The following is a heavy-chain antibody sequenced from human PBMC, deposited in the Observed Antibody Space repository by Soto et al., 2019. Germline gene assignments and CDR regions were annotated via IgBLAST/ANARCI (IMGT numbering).Heavy chain of an antibody. Sequence: ASVKVSCKTSGYSFTKYGLHWVRQAPGQRLEWMGWINPGNGDTKYSQKFQGRVTITRDTSATTAYMELSSLRSEDSAVFYCARTDCSSTSCYNYYYYGMDVWGQGTTVTVYS. CDR3: ARTDCSSTSCYNYYYYGMDV. D-gene: IGHD2-2*01. V-gene: IGHV1-3*01. J-gene: IGHJ6*02. CDR1: GYSFTKYG. CDR2: INPGNGDT.